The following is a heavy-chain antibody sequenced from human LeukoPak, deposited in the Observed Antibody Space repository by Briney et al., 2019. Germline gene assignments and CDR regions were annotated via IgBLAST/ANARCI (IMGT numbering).Heavy chain of an antibody. CDR2: IYYSGST. CDR3: ARGGHSGSCYDFDY. J-gene: IGHJ4*02. Sequence: PSETLSLTCTVSGGSISSYYWSWIRQPPGKGLEWIGYIYYSGSTNHNPSLKSRVTISVDTSKNQFSLKLSSVTAADTAVYYCARGGHSGSCYDFDYWGQGTLVTVSS. V-gene: IGHV4-59*01. CDR1: GGSISSYY. D-gene: IGHD1-26*01.